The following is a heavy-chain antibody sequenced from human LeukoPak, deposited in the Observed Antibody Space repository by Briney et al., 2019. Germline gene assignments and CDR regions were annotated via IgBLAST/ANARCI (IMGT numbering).Heavy chain of an antibody. Sequence: SGTLSLTCTVSGGSISSGSYYWSWIRQPAGKGLEWIGRIYTSGSTNYNPSLKSRVTISVDTSKNQFSLKLSSVTAADTAVYYCASYRLFQIDIWGQGTMVTVSS. V-gene: IGHV4-61*02. CDR1: GGSISSGSYY. CDR3: ASYRLFQIDI. J-gene: IGHJ3*02. D-gene: IGHD2-21*01. CDR2: IYTSGST.